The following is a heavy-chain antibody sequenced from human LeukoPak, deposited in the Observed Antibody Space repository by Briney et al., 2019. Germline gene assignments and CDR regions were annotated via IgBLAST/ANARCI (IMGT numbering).Heavy chain of an antibody. D-gene: IGHD3-16*01. CDR2: ISSSSRTI. CDR3: ARGVRDAFDI. V-gene: IGHV3-48*01. Sequence: GGSLRLSCAASGFTFSSYSMNWVRQAPGKGLEWVSYISSSSRTIYYADSVKGRFTISRDNAKNSLYLQMNSLRAEDTAVYYCARGVRDAFDIWGQGTMVTASS. J-gene: IGHJ3*02. CDR1: GFTFSSYS.